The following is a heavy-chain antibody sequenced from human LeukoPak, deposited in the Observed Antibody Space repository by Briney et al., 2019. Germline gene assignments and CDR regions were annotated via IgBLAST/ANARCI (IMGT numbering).Heavy chain of an antibody. CDR2: INHSGST. CDR1: GGSFSGYY. D-gene: IGHD5-24*01. CDR3: ARGEPYDRRDGYNTLKRYYFDY. V-gene: IGHV4-34*01. Sequence: NTSETLSLTCAVYGGSFSGYYWSWIRQPPGKGLEWIGEINHSGSTNYNPSLKSRVTISVDTSKNQFSLKLSSVTAADTAVYYCARGEPYDRRDGYNTLKRYYFDYWGQGTLVTVSS. J-gene: IGHJ4*02.